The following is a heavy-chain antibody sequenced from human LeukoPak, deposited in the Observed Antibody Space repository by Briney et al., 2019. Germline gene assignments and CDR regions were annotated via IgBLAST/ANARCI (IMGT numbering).Heavy chain of an antibody. CDR2: IYTSGST. CDR1: GGSISSYY. J-gene: IGHJ4*02. D-gene: IGHD3-22*01. CDR3: ARDAYYYDSSGYPDY. V-gene: IGHV4-4*07. Sequence: SETLSLTCTVSGGSISSYYWSWIRQPAGKGLEWIGRIYTSGSTNYNPSLKSRVTMSVDTSKNQFSLKLSSVTAADTAVYYCARDAYYYDSSGYPDYWGQGTLVTASS.